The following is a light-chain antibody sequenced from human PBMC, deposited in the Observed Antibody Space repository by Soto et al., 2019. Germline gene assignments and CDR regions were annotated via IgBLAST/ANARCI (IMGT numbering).Light chain of an antibody. CDR1: SSNIGRNP. V-gene: IGLV1-44*01. CDR3: AAWDDSLTAAV. CDR2: SNN. Sequence: QSVLTQPPSASGTPGQRVTISCSGSSSNIGRNPVNWYQQLPGTAPKLLIYSNNQRPSGVPDRFSGSKSGTSASLAISGLQTGDETDYYCAAWDDSLTAAVFGGGTKLTVL. J-gene: IGLJ3*02.